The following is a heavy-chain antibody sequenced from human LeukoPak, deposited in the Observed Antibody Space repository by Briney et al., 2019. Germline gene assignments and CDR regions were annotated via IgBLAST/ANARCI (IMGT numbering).Heavy chain of an antibody. D-gene: IGHD6-25*01. Sequence: GGSLRLSCAASGFTFSNYAMSWVRQAPGKWLEWVSRIKSDGSITNYADSVKGRFTISRDNSKNTRYVQMNSLRPEDTAVYYCARVGARLGAFDIWGQGTMVTVSS. V-gene: IGHV3-74*01. CDR3: ARVGARLGAFDI. J-gene: IGHJ3*02. CDR2: IKSDGSIT. CDR1: GFTFSNYA.